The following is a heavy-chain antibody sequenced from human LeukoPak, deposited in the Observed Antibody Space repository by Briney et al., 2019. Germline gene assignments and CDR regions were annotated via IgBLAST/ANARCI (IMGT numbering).Heavy chain of an antibody. Sequence: PGGSLRLSRAASGFAFSSYAMSWVRQAPGKGLEWVSGISGSGGSTYYADSVKGRFTISRDNSKNTLYLQMNSLRAEDTAGYYCAKAWWGVPAAHDYWGQGTLVTVSS. CDR1: GFAFSSYA. J-gene: IGHJ4*02. CDR3: AKAWWGVPAAHDY. V-gene: IGHV3-23*01. D-gene: IGHD2-2*01. CDR2: ISGSGGST.